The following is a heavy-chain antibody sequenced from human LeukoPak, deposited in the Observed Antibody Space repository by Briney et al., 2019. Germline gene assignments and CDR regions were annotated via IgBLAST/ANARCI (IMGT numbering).Heavy chain of an antibody. D-gene: IGHD6-19*01. Sequence: TLSLTCTVSGGSISSYYWSWIRQPPGKALEWLALIYWNDDKRYSPSLKSRLTITKDTSKNQVVLTMTNMDPVDTATYYCAHRRGYSSGWYDGWGQGTLVTVSS. V-gene: IGHV2-5*01. CDR1: GGSISSYYW. J-gene: IGHJ4*02. CDR2: IYWNDDK. CDR3: AHRRGYSSGWYDG.